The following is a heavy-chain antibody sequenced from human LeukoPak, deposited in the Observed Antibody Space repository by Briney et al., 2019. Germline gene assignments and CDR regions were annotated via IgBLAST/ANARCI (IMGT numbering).Heavy chain of an antibody. J-gene: IGHJ4*02. CDR1: GGSISSGGYS. D-gene: IGHD5-18*01. Sequence: SQTLSLTCAVSGGSISSGGYSWSWIRQPPGKGLEWIGYIYHSGSTYYNPSLKSRVTISVDRSKNQFSLKLSSVTAADTAVYYCASTPQYSYGYRFVYWGQGTLVTVSS. CDR3: ASTPQYSYGYRFVY. CDR2: IYHSGST. V-gene: IGHV4-30-2*01.